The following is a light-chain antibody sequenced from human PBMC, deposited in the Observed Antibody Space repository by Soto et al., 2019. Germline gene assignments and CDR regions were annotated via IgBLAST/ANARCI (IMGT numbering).Light chain of an antibody. Sequence: EIVMTQSPATLSVSPGERAALSCRASQSVSTNLAWYQQKPGQAPRLLIYGAYTRATGIPARFSGSGSGTEFTLTISSLQSEDFAVYYCQQYNNWPPLTLGGGTKVEIK. CDR2: GAY. J-gene: IGKJ4*01. V-gene: IGKV3-15*01. CDR3: QQYNNWPPLT. CDR1: QSVSTN.